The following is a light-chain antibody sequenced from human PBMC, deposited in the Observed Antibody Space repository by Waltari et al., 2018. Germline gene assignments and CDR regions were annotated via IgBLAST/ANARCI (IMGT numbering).Light chain of an antibody. CDR2: DVN. J-gene: IGLJ2*01. V-gene: IGLV2-14*03. CDR3: NSYTSSRTLV. CDR1: SSDVGSYNY. Sequence: QSALTPPAPVSGSPGQSLTISCTGTSSDVGSYNYVPRYQHHPGKAPKLMIYDVNKRPSGVSNRFSGSKSGNTASLTISGLQAEDEADYYCNSYTSSRTLVFGGGTKLTVL.